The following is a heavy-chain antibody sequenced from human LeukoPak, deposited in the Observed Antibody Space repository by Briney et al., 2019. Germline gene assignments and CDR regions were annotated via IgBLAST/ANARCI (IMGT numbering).Heavy chain of an antibody. V-gene: IGHV3-9*01. J-gene: IGHJ4*02. CDR3: AKDIEAMIVAFDY. Sequence: GGSLRLSCTASGFTFGDYAMSWFRQAPGKGLEWVSGISWNSGSIGYADSVKGRFTISRDNAKNSLYLQMNSLRAEDTALYYCAKDIEAMIVAFDYWGQGTLVTVSS. D-gene: IGHD3-22*01. CDR1: GFTFGDYA. CDR2: ISWNSGSI.